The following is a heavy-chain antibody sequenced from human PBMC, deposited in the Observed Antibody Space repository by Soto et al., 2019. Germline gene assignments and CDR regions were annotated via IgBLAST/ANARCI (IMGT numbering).Heavy chain of an antibody. CDR3: AREPGPVVPAAMPGDYWYFDL. Sequence: QVQLQESGPGLVKPSQTLSLTCTVSGGSISSGGYYWSWIRQHPGKGLEWIGYIYYSGSTYYNPSLKSRVNISVDTSKNQFSLKLSSVTAADTAVYYCAREPGPVVPAAMPGDYWYFDLWGRGTLVTVSS. V-gene: IGHV4-31*03. CDR1: GGSISSGGYY. J-gene: IGHJ2*01. CDR2: IYYSGST. D-gene: IGHD2-2*01.